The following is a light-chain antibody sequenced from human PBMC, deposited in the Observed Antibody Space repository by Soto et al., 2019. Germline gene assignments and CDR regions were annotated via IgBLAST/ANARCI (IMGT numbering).Light chain of an antibody. CDR1: SGHSNYA. CDR3: QTWGTGIRV. V-gene: IGLV4-69*01. J-gene: IGLJ3*02. Sequence: QLVLTQSPSASASLGGSVKLTCTLSSGHSNYAIAWHQQQPGKGPRYLMKLYSDGRHNKGAGIPDRFSGSSSGAERYLSISSLQSEDEADYYCQTWGTGIRVFGGGTKVTVL. CDR2: LYSDGRH.